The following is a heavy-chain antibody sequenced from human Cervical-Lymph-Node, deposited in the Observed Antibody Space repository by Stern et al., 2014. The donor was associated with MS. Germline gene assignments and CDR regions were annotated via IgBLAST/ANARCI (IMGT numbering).Heavy chain of an antibody. V-gene: IGHV3-33*01. D-gene: IGHD3-22*01. CDR3: ARDSDSSGYYYGDAFDI. Sequence: VQLVESGGGVVQPGRSLRLSCAASGFTFSSYGMHWVRQAPGKGLEWVAGIWYDGSNKYYADSLKGRFTISRDNSKNTLYLQMNSLRAEDTAVYYCARDSDSSGYYYGDAFDIWGQGTMVTVSS. CDR2: IWYDGSNK. J-gene: IGHJ3*02. CDR1: GFTFSSYG.